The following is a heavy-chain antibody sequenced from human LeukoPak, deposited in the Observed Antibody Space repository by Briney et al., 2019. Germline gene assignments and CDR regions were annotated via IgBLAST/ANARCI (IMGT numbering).Heavy chain of an antibody. CDR3: ARNEGSI. D-gene: IGHD1-26*01. J-gene: IGHJ4*02. Sequence: GGSLRLSCAASGFTVSNNYMYWVRQAPGKGLEWVSVIYSGGSTYYADSVKGRFTISRDNAKNSLYLQMDSLRAEETAVYYCARNEGSIWGQGTLVTVSS. V-gene: IGHV3-53*01. CDR1: GFTVSNNY. CDR2: IYSGGST.